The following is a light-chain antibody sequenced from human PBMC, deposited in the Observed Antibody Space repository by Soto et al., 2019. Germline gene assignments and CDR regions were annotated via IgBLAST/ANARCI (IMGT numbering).Light chain of an antibody. J-gene: IGKJ5*01. CDR3: QHYGRSPIT. CDR1: QSVNSR. CDR2: GAS. Sequence: EIVLTQSPGTLSLSPGERATLSCRASQSVNSRLAWYQHNPGQAPRLLISGASSRATGIPDRFSGSGSATDFTLTISRLEPEDFALYYCQHYGRSPITFGQGTRLE. V-gene: IGKV3-20*01.